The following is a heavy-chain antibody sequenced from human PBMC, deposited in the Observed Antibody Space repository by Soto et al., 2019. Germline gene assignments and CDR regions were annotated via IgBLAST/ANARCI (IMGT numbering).Heavy chain of an antibody. Sequence: QIPLVQSGAEVKKPGASVRVSCKASGYTFTSYGISWVRQAPGQGLEWMGWISGYNGNTNYAQKLQGRVTMTTDTSTNTAYMELRSLRSDDTAVYYCARGDSLWTRFDYWGQGTLVTVSS. J-gene: IGHJ4*02. CDR1: GYTFTSYG. D-gene: IGHD3-10*01. CDR2: ISGYNGNT. CDR3: ARGDSLWTRFDY. V-gene: IGHV1-18*01.